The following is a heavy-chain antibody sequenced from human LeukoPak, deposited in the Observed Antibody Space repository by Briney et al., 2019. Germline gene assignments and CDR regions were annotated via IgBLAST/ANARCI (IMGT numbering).Heavy chain of an antibody. CDR3: ARDARYCSSTSCYAGFDY. CDR2: IYYSGST. D-gene: IGHD2-2*01. V-gene: IGHV4-59*01. J-gene: IGHJ4*02. CDR1: GGSISSYY. Sequence: PSETLSLTCTVSGGSISSYYWSWIRQPPGKGLEWIGYIYYSGSTNYNPSLKSRVTISVDTSKNQFSLKLSSVTAADTAVYYCARDARYCSSTSCYAGFDYWGQGTLVTVSS.